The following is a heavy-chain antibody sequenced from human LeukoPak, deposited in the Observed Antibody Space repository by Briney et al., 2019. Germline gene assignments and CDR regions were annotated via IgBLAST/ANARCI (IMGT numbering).Heavy chain of an antibody. CDR3: ASEANGSGSYEF. Sequence: SETLSLTCTVSGGSINSYYWSWIRQPPGKGLEWIGYIYHSGSTYYNPSLKSRVTISVDRPKNQFSLKLSSVTAADTAVYYCASEANGSGSYEFWGQGTLVTVSS. J-gene: IGHJ4*02. V-gene: IGHV4-59*04. CDR2: IYHSGST. CDR1: GGSINSYY. D-gene: IGHD3-10*01.